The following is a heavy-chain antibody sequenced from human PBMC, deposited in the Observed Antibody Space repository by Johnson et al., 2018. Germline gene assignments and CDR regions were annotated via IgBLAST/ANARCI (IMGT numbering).Heavy chain of an antibody. Sequence: VQLVESGGGVVQPGRSLRLSCAASGFTFSSYGMHWVRQAPGKGLEWVAVISYDGSNKYYADSVKGRFTISRDNSKNTLYLQMNSLRAEDPAVYYCAKDRSSGSISRYYYYGMDVWGQGTTVTVSS. V-gene: IGHV3-30*18. CDR3: AKDRSSGSISRYYYYGMDV. CDR1: GFTFSSYG. CDR2: ISYDGSNK. D-gene: IGHD3-22*01. J-gene: IGHJ6*02.